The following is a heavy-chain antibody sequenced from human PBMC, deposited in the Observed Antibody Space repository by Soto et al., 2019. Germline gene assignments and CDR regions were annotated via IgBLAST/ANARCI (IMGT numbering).Heavy chain of an antibody. J-gene: IGHJ4*02. CDR2: ISAYNGNT. CDR1: GYTFTSYG. Sequence: QVQLVQSGAEVKKPGASVKVSCKASGYTFTSYGISWVRQAPGQGLEWMGWISAYNGNTNYAQKLQGRVIMTTDTSMSTVYMELRSLGSDDTAVYYCARDYDSSGYYYERARDPSPFDYWGQGTLVTVSS. CDR3: ARDYDSSGYYYERARDPSPFDY. V-gene: IGHV1-18*01. D-gene: IGHD3-22*01.